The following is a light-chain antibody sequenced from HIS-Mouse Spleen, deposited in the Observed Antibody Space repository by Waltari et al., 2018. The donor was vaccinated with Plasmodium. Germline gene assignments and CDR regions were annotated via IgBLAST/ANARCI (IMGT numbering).Light chain of an antibody. J-gene: IGKJ2*02. CDR3: QQYYSYPCT. Sequence: AIRLTQSPSSFSASTGTRVTITCRASQRISSYLAWYQQKPGKAPKLLIYAASTLQSGVPSRFSGSGSGADFTLTISCLQSEDFATYYCQQYYSYPCTFGQGTKLEIK. CDR1: QRISSY. V-gene: IGKV1-8*01. CDR2: AAS.